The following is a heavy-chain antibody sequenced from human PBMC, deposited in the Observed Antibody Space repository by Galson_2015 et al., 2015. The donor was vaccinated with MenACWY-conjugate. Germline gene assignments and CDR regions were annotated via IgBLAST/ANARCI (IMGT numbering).Heavy chain of an antibody. CDR1: GFTFSSHR. CDR2: ITSMSSTI. V-gene: IGHV3-48*04. D-gene: IGHD1-14*01. J-gene: IGHJ4*02. Sequence: SLRLSCAASGFTFSSHRMNWVRQAPGKGLEWLSYITSMSSTIYYADSVKGRFTISRDNAMNSLFLQMDNLRAEDTAVYYCATGLTRDYWGRGTLVTVAS. CDR3: ATGLTRDY.